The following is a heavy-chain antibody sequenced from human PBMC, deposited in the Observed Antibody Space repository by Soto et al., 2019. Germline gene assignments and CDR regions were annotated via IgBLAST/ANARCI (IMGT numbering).Heavy chain of an antibody. D-gene: IGHD6-13*01. CDR3: ARVVSGSVGSSWYRFDP. CDR1: GFTFSSYW. V-gene: IGHV3-7*03. Sequence: EVQLVESGGGLVQPGGSLRLSCAASGFTFSSYWMSWVRQAPGKGLEWVANIKQDGSEKYYVDSVKGRFTISRDNAKNSLYLQMNSLRAEDTAVYYCARVVSGSVGSSWYRFDPWGQGTLVTVSS. CDR2: IKQDGSEK. J-gene: IGHJ5*02.